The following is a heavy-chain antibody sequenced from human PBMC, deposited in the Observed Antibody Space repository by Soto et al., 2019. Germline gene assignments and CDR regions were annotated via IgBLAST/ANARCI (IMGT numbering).Heavy chain of an antibody. CDR1: GFTFNTYT. CDR2: ITSGGST. Sequence: VGSLRLSCAASGFTFNTYTMRWVRHAPGKGLEWVSSITSGGSTYYTDSVKGRFTISRDNSINTLFLQVNSLRAEDTAVYYCARADCSGGSCYGSDYWGQGTLVTVYS. V-gene: IGHV3-23*01. CDR3: ARADCSGGSCYGSDY. D-gene: IGHD2-15*01. J-gene: IGHJ4*02.